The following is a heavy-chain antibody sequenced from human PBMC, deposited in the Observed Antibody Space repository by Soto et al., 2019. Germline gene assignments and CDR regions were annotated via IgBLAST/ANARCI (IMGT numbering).Heavy chain of an antibody. CDR1: GFTFSSYG. D-gene: IGHD6-6*01. CDR2: IWYDGSNK. J-gene: IGHJ2*01. Sequence: PGGSLRLSCAVSGFTFSSYGMHWVRQAPGKGLEWVAVIWYDGSNKYYADSVKGRFTISRDNSKNTRYLQMNSLRAEDTAVDYCARDSVWGSSSPRRAYWYFDLWGRGTLVTVSS. CDR3: ARDSVWGSSSPRRAYWYFDL. V-gene: IGHV3-33*01.